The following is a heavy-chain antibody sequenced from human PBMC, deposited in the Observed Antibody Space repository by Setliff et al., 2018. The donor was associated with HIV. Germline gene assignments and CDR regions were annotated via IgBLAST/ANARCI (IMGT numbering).Heavy chain of an antibody. J-gene: IGHJ6*03. CDR2: INHSGNT. D-gene: IGHD3-10*01. CDR3: ASLDGSESPYIYYYYMDV. V-gene: IGHV4-34*01. CDR1: GGSFTDIGGSFTDYY. Sequence: SETLSLTCAVFGGSFTDIGGSFTDYYWIWIRQPPGKGLEWIGEINHSGNTYYNPSLKSRAAISVDTSKNQISLKLSSVTAADTAVYYCASLDGSESPYIYYYYMDVWGKGTAVTVSS.